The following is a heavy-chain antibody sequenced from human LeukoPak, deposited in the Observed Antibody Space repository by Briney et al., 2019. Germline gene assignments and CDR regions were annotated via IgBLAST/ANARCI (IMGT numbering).Heavy chain of an antibody. CDR2: INNDGSST. J-gene: IGHJ3*02. Sequence: QPGGSLRLSCAASGFTFSKYWMHWVRQAPGKGLVWVSRINNDGSSTSYADSVKGRFTISRDNAKNTVYLQMNSLRAEDTAVYYCARDRYATEAFDIWGQGTMVTVSS. CDR1: GFTFSKYW. CDR3: ARDRYATEAFDI. V-gene: IGHV3-74*01. D-gene: IGHD2-2*01.